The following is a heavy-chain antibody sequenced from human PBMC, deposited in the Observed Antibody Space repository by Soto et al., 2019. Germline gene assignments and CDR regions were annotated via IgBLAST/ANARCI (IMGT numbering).Heavy chain of an antibody. CDR1: GGSFSGYY. CDR3: ARGRSLLLWLGELSPYYFEY. CDR2: INHSGST. V-gene: IGHV4-34*01. Sequence: SETLSLTCAVYGGSFSGYYWSWIRQPPGKGLGWIGEINHSGSTNYNPSLKSRVTISVDTSKNQFSLKLSSVTAADTAVYYCARGRSLLLWLGELSPYYFEYWGQGTLVT. D-gene: IGHD3-10*01. J-gene: IGHJ4*02.